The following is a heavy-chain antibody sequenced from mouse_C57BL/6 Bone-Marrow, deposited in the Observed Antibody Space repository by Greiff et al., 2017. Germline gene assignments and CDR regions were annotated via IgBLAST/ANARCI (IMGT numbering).Heavy chain of an antibody. CDR2: ICPGDGDT. V-gene: IGHV1-80*01. Sequence: VKLMESGAELVKPGASVKISCKASGYAFSSSWMNWVKQRPGKGLEWIGQICPGDGDTNYNGKFKGTATLTADKSSSTAYMQLSSLTSEDSAVYFCARGAYWGQGTLVTVSA. CDR3: ARGAY. CDR1: GYAFSSSW. J-gene: IGHJ3*01.